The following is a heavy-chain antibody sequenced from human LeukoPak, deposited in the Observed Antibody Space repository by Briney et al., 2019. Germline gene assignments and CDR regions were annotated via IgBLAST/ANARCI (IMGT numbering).Heavy chain of an antibody. CDR1: GGSISSYY. Sequence: SETLSLTCTVSGGSISSYYWSWIRQPPGKGLEWIGYIYYSGSTNYNPSLKSRVTISVDTSKNQFSLKLSSVTAADTAVYYCASIAVAGTWGFDYWGQGTLVTVSS. CDR2: IYYSGST. J-gene: IGHJ4*02. D-gene: IGHD6-19*01. V-gene: IGHV4-59*01. CDR3: ASIAVAGTWGFDY.